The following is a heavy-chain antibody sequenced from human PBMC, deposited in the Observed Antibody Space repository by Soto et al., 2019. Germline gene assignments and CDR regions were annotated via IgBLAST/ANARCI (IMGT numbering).Heavy chain of an antibody. J-gene: IGHJ4*02. CDR2: MYYGGNT. CDR3: ARSTGYGDSYFDY. D-gene: IGHD4-17*01. CDR1: GGSIRTYY. Sequence: NPSETLSLTCTVSGGSIRTYYWNWIRQPPGKGLEWIGYMYYGGNTNYNPSLKSRVTVSGDTSKNDFSLKLTSVTAADTAVYYCARSTGYGDSYFDYWGRGTLVTVSS. V-gene: IGHV4-59*01.